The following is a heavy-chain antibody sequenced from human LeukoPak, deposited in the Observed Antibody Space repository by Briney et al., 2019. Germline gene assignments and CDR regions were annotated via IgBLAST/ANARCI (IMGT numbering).Heavy chain of an antibody. CDR1: GYSFTSYW. CDR2: IYPGDSDT. V-gene: IGHV5-51*01. J-gene: IGHJ3*02. D-gene: IGHD1-26*01. CDR3: ARLYTGSSGAFDI. Sequence: GESLKISCKGSGYSFTSYWIGWVRQMPGKGLEWMGIIYPGDSDTRYSPSLQGQVTISADKSINTAYLQWSSLKASDTAMYYCARLYTGSSGAFDIWGQGTMVTLSS.